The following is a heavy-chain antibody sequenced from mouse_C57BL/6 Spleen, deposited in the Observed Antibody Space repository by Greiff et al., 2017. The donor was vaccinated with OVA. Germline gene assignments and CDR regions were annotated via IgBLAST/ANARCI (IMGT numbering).Heavy chain of an antibody. CDR3: ARKIYDGYYDYAMDY. J-gene: IGHJ4*01. V-gene: IGHV1-9*01. D-gene: IGHD2-3*01. Sequence: QVQLQQSGAELLKPGASVKLSCKATGYTFTGYWIEWVKQRPGHGLEWIGEILPGSGSTNYNEKFKGTATFTADTSSNTAYMQLSSLTTEDSAIYYCARKIYDGYYDYAMDYWGQGTSVTVSS. CDR1: GYTFTGYW. CDR2: ILPGSGST.